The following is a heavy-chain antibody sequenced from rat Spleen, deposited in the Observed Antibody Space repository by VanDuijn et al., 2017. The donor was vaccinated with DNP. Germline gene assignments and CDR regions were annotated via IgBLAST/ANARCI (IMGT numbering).Heavy chain of an antibody. CDR3: SAGRGGPDY. CDR2: ITSGGGIT. CDR1: GFTFSDHL. V-gene: IGHV5-31*01. J-gene: IGHJ2*01. Sequence: EVQLVESGGDLVQPGRSLKLSCVASGFTFSDHLMTWIRQVPGRGLEWIASITSGGGITYYPDSVKGRFTISRDNAKSSLFLQMDSLKSEDTATYYCSAGRGGPDYWGQGVMVTVSS. D-gene: IGHD1-11*01.